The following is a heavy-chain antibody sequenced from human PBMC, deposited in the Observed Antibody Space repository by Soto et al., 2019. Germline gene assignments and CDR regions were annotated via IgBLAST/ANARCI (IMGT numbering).Heavy chain of an antibody. CDR1: GGTVASSHW. D-gene: IGHD2-21*02. Sequence: ETLSLTCGVSGGTVASSHWWSWVRQSPGRGLEWIGNVYHTGDTNFNPSLQSRVTFSVDKSNNQFSLRLTSVTAADTAVYFCAREIVTAGGSNYFDPWGPGTLVTVSS. CDR3: AREIVTAGGSNYFDP. CDR2: VYHTGDT. V-gene: IGHV4-4*01. J-gene: IGHJ5*02.